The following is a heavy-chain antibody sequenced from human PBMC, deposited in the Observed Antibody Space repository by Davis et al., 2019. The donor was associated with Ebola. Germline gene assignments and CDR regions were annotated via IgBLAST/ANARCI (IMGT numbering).Heavy chain of an antibody. D-gene: IGHD1-26*01. CDR3: AKDTSNIWFDI. J-gene: IGHJ3*02. CDR2: LGTSADT. CDR1: GFTFSNYV. V-gene: IGHV3-23*01. Sequence: GGSLRLSCAASGFTFSNYVMSWVRQAPGKGLEWVSTLGTSADTYYADSVKGRFTISRDNPKNTLYLQMNGLRVEDTAIYYCAKDTSNIWFDIWGQGTNVTVSS.